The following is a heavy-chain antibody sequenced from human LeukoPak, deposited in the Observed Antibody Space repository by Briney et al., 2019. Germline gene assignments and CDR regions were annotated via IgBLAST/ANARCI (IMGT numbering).Heavy chain of an antibody. J-gene: IGHJ4*02. CDR2: ISGSGGST. CDR1: GFTFRTYA. CDR3: ARDLGVIPAALSY. Sequence: GGSLRLSCAASGFTFRTYAMSWVRQAPGKGLEWVSGISGSGGSTYYADSVKGRFTISRDNAKNSVYLQMNSLRAEDAAVYYCARDLGVIPAALSYWGQGTLVTVSS. V-gene: IGHV3-23*01. D-gene: IGHD2-2*01.